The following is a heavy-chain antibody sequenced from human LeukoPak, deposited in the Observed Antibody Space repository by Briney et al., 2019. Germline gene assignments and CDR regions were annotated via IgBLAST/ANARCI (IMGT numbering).Heavy chain of an antibody. CDR2: MNPNSGNT. CDR1: GYTFTSYD. Sequence: ASVKVSCKASGYTFTSYDINWVRQATGQGLEWMGWMNPNSGNTGYAQKFQGRVTITRNTSISTAYMELSSLRSEDTAVYYCARGGVAARRGDFYYFDYWGQGTLVTVSS. J-gene: IGHJ4*02. CDR3: ARGGVAARRGDFYYFDY. V-gene: IGHV1-8*03. D-gene: IGHD6-6*01.